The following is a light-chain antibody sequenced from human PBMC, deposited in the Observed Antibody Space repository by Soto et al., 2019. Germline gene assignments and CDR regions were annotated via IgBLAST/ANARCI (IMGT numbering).Light chain of an antibody. Sequence: EIVLTQSPATLSLSPGERATLSCRAMQSVSSYLAWYQQKPGQAPRLLIYDASNRATGIPARFSGGGSGTDFTLTSSSLEPEDFAVYYCQQRFNWPRFTFGQGTKLEIK. CDR2: DAS. V-gene: IGKV3-11*01. CDR1: QSVSSY. CDR3: QQRFNWPRFT. J-gene: IGKJ2*01.